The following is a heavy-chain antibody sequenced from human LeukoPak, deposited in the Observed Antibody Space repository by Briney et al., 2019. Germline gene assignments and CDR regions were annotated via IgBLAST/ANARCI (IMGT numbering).Heavy chain of an antibody. CDR2: IYYSGST. V-gene: IGHV4-59*08. D-gene: IGHD3-10*01. J-gene: IGHJ6*02. CDR3: ARWGLLRSHYYGMDV. CDR1: GGSISSYY. Sequence: PSETLSLTCTVSGGSISSYYWSWIRQPPGKGLEWIGYIYYSGSTNYNPSLKSRVTISVDTSKNQFSLKLSSVTAADTAVYYCARWGLLRSHYYGMDVWGQGTTVTVSS.